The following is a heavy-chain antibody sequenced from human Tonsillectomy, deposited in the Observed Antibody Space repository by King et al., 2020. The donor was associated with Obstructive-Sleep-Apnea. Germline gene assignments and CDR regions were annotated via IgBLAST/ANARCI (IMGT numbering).Heavy chain of an antibody. CDR3: ARYYDILTGYFKEYFDL. V-gene: IGHV3-21*01. J-gene: IGHJ2*01. D-gene: IGHD3-9*01. CDR2: ISSSSSYI. Sequence: QLVQSGGGLVKPGGSLRLSCAASGFTFSSYSMNWVRQAPGKGLELVSSISSSSSYIYYADSVKGRFTISRYNAKNSLYLQMNSLRAEDTAVYYCARYYDILTGYFKEYFDLWGRGTLVTVSS. CDR1: GFTFSSYS.